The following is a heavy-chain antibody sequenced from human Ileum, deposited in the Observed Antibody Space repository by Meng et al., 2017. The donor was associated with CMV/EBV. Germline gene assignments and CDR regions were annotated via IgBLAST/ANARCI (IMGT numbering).Heavy chain of an antibody. Sequence: LESGGDLSQPGGSLTLSCAASGFTFYNFAMSWVRQAPGEGLEWVATISGGGDHPFYADSVRGRFTISRDNSKNTIFLQMNYLRPGDTAIYYCTKYARSGSYYHFDHWGQGTLVTVSS. J-gene: IGHJ4*02. V-gene: IGHV3-23*01. CDR2: ISGGGDHP. D-gene: IGHD1-26*01. CDR3: TKYARSGSYYHFDH. CDR1: GFTFYNFA.